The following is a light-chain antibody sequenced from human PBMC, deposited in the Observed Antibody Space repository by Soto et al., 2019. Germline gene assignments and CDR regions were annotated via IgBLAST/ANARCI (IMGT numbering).Light chain of an antibody. CDR3: SSYTSSSGEV. CDR1: SSDVGGYNY. J-gene: IGLJ2*01. V-gene: IGLV2-14*01. Sequence: QSALTQPASVSGSPGQSITISCTGTSSDVGGYNYVSWYQQHLGKAPKLMIYDVSNRPSGVSNRFSGSKSGNTASLTISGLQAEDEADYYCSSYTSSSGEVFGGGTKLTVL. CDR2: DVS.